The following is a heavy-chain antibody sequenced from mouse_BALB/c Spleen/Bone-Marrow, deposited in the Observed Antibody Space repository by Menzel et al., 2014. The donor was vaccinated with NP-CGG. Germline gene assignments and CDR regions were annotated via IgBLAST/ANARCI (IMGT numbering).Heavy chain of an antibody. J-gene: IGHJ1*01. Sequence: QVQLQQSGAELVRPGVSVKLSCKASGYSFTSYWMHWIKQRPEQGLERIGEINPTNGSTNYNEEFKTKATLTVDKSSSPAYMHLSSLTSEDSAFYYCASVPWYFDVWGAGTTVTVSS. D-gene: IGHD6-1*01. CDR2: INPTNGST. CDR1: GYSFTSYW. V-gene: IGHV1S81*02. CDR3: ASVPWYFDV.